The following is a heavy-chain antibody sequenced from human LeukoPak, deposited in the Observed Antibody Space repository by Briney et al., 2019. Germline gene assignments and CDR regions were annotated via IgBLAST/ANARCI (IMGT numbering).Heavy chain of an antibody. CDR1: GFTVSSNY. CDR3: VRASHIVVVTGIPQGYYYYMDV. D-gene: IGHD2-21*02. V-gene: IGHV3-66*01. J-gene: IGHJ6*03. CDR2: IYSGGST. Sequence: GGSLRLSCAASGFTVSSNYMSWVRQAPGKGLEWVSVIYSGGSTYYADSVKGRFTISRDNAKSSLFLQMNSLRAEDTAVYYCVRASHIVVVTGIPQGYYYYMDVWGKGTTVTVSS.